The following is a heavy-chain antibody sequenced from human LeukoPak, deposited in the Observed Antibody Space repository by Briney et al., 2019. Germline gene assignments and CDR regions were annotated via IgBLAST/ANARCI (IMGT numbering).Heavy chain of an antibody. V-gene: IGHV1-18*01. CDR2: ISAYNGNT. Sequence: GASVKVSCKASGYTFTSYGISWVRQAPGQGLEWMGWISAYNGNTNYAQKLQGRVTMTTDTSTSTAYMELSRLRSDDTAVYYCAAYDYVWGSYRSFDYWGQGTLVTVSS. D-gene: IGHD3-16*02. J-gene: IGHJ4*02. CDR1: GYTFTSYG. CDR3: AAYDYVWGSYRSFDY.